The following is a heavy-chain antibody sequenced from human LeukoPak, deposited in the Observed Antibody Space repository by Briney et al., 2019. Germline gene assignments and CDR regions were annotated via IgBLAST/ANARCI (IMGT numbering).Heavy chain of an antibody. D-gene: IGHD6-19*01. J-gene: IGHJ2*01. V-gene: IGHV4-59*01. CDR2: IYYSGST. CDR1: GGSISSYY. Sequence: SETLSLTCTVSGGSISSYYWSWIRQPPGRGLEGIGYIYYSGSTNYNPSLKSRVTISVDTSKNQFSLKLSSVTAADTAVYYCARRAVAGAYWYFDLWGRGTLVTVSS. CDR3: ARRAVAGAYWYFDL.